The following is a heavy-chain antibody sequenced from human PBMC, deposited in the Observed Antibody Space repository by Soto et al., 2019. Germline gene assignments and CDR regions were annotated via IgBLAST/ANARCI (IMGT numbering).Heavy chain of an antibody. D-gene: IGHD3-22*01. V-gene: IGHV1-18*01. Sequence: QVQLVQSGAEVKKPGASVKVSCKASGYTFTSYGISWVRQAPGQGLEWMGWISAYNGNTNYAQKLQGRVTMTTDTPTSKAYMELRSLRSDDTAVYYCARDQYYDSSGYYYSLLPDYWGQGTLVTVSS. CDR3: ARDQYYDSSGYYYSLLPDY. J-gene: IGHJ4*02. CDR1: GYTFTSYG. CDR2: ISAYNGNT.